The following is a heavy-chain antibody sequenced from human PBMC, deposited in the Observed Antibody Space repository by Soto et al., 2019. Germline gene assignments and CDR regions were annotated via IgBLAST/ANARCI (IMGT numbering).Heavy chain of an antibody. CDR3: ARGAACWSRPYPTDYMDG. V-gene: IGHV1-8*01. CDR1: GYTFTSYD. CDR2: MNPNSGNT. J-gene: IGHJ6*03. Sequence: ASVKVSCKASGYTFTSYDINWVRQATGQGLEWMGWMNPNSGNTGYAQKFQGRVTMTRNTSISTAYMELSSLRSEDTAVYYCARGAACWSRPYPTDYMDGWGKGTTVTVAS. D-gene: IGHD3-3*01.